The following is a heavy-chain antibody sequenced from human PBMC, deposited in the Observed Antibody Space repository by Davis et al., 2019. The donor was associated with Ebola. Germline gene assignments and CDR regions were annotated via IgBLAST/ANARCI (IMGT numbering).Heavy chain of an antibody. D-gene: IGHD3-16*01. V-gene: IGHV1-8*01. CDR1: GYTFSSYD. CDR3: ARELVIMFGGVLDP. J-gene: IGHJ5*02. Sequence: ASVKVSCKASGYTFSSYDINWLRQANGQGLEWMGWMNPSSGDTGYAQKFQGRVTMTGDISTSTAYMELSSLTSEDTAVYYCARELVIMFGGVLDPWGQGTLVTASS. CDR2: MNPSSGDT.